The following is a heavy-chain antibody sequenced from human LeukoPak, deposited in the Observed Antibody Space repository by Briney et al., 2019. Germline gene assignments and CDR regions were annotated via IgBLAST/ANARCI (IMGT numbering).Heavy chain of an antibody. Sequence: PSETLSLTXAVSGYSISSGYYWGWIRHPPGKGLEWIGSIYYSGSTYYNPSLKSRVTISVDTSKNQFSLKLSSVTAADTAVYYCASKSINCSGGSCYSDYWGQGTLVTVSS. CDR2: IYYSGST. V-gene: IGHV4-38-2*01. J-gene: IGHJ4*02. CDR1: GYSISSGYY. D-gene: IGHD2-15*01. CDR3: ASKSINCSGGSCYSDY.